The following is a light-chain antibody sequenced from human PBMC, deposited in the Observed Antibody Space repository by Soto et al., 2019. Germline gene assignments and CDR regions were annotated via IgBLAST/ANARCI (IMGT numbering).Light chain of an antibody. Sequence: EIVLTHSPGTLSLSPGERATLSCRARQSVSSSYLAWYQQKPGQAPRLLIYGASSRAAGLPDRFSGSGSGTDFTLTISSLEPEDFAVYYCQQYGSSPRTFGQGTKVEIK. CDR1: QSVSSSY. CDR3: QQYGSSPRT. V-gene: IGKV3-20*01. J-gene: IGKJ1*01. CDR2: GAS.